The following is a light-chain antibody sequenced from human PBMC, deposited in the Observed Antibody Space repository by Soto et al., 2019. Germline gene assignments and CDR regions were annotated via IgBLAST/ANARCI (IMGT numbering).Light chain of an antibody. CDR3: QQSYSSPPA. J-gene: IGKJ4*01. Sequence: DIQMPQSPSSLSASVGDSVPITCRASQSIGNFVNWYRQRPGRAPQLLIYAADSLQSGVPSRFSGSGSGTDFTLTVNSLQPEDFATYYCQQSYSSPPAFGGGTKVEVK. CDR2: AAD. V-gene: IGKV1-39*01. CDR1: QSIGNF.